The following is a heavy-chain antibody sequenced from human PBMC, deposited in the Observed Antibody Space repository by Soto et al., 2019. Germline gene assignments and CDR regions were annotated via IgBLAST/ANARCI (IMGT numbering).Heavy chain of an antibody. D-gene: IGHD2-15*01. V-gene: IGHV1-2*02. J-gene: IGHJ5*02. CDR2: INPNSGGP. CDR3: AREVALGSGKWFDH. Sequence: XSVKVSCKASVYTFTFYYMHWVRQAPGQGLEWMGWINPNSGGPNYAQKFQGRVTMTRDTSISTAYMELSSLRSDDTAVYYCAREVALGSGKWFDHWGQGTLVTVSS. CDR1: VYTFTFYY.